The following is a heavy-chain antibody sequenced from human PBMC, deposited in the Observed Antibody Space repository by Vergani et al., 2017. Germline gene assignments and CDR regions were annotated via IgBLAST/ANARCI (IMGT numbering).Heavy chain of an antibody. V-gene: IGHV3-23*01. CDR3: ATYSSSFGYYYYMDV. Sequence: EVQLLESGGGLVQPGGSLRLSCAASGFTFSSYAMSWVRQAPGKGLEWVSAISGSGGSTYYADSVKGRFTISRDNAKNTLYLQMNSLRAEDTAVYYCATYSSSFGYYYYMDVWGKGTTVTVSS. D-gene: IGHD6-6*01. J-gene: IGHJ6*03. CDR1: GFTFSSYA. CDR2: ISGSGGST.